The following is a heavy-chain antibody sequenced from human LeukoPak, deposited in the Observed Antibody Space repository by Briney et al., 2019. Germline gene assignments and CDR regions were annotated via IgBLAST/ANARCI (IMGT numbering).Heavy chain of an antibody. Sequence: ASVKVSCKASGYTFTGYYMHWVRQAPGQGLEWMGWINPNSGGTNYAQKFQGRITMTRDTSINTVYMELSGLTSDDTAIYYCACPQRGPGGYYTDFWGQGTLVTVSS. CDR3: ACPQRGPGGYYTDF. D-gene: IGHD3-10*01. J-gene: IGHJ4*02. CDR1: GYTFTGYY. V-gene: IGHV1-2*02. CDR2: INPNSGGT.